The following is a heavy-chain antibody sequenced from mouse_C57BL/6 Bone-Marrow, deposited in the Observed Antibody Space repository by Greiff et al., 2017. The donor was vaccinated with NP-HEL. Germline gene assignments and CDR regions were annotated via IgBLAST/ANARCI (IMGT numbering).Heavy chain of an antibody. CDR1: GYTFTSYG. CDR3: APHYYGSSPYYFDY. CDR2: IYPRSGNT. D-gene: IGHD1-1*01. Sequence: QVQLKQSGAELARPGASVKLSCKASGYTFTSYGISWVKQRTGQGLAWIGEIYPRSGNTYYNEKFKGKATLTADKSSSTAYMELRSLTSEDSAVYFCAPHYYGSSPYYFDYWGQGTTLTVSS. J-gene: IGHJ2*01. V-gene: IGHV1-81*01.